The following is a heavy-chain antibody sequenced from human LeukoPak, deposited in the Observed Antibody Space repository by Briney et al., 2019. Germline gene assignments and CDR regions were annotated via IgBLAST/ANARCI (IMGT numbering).Heavy chain of an antibody. V-gene: IGHV3-23*01. Sequence: GGSLRLSCAASGFTSSSYAMSWVRQAPGKGLEWVSSISSSGGSTYYADSVKGRFTISRDTTKNTLYLQKNSLRPEDTAVYYCAVDAKQMPYWGQGTLVTVSS. CDR2: ISSSGGST. CDR1: GFTSSSYA. J-gene: IGHJ4*02. D-gene: IGHD1/OR15-1a*01. CDR3: AVDAKQMPY.